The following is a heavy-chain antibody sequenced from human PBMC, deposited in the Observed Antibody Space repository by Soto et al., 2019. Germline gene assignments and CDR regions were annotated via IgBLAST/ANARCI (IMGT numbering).Heavy chain of an antibody. CDR1: GYTFTSYD. CDR3: ARGVGSLGSSGWYRWFDP. CDR2: MNPNSGNT. J-gene: IGHJ5*02. V-gene: IGHV1-8*01. Sequence: ASVKVSWKASGYTFTSYDINWVRQATGQGLEWMGWMNPNSGNTGYAQKFQGRVTMTRNTSISTAYMELSSLRSEDTAVYYCARGVGSLGSSGWYRWFDPWGQGTLVTVSS. D-gene: IGHD6-19*01.